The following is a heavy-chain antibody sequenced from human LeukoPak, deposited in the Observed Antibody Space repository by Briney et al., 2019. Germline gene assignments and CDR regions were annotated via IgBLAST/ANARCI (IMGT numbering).Heavy chain of an antibody. J-gene: IGHJ4*02. CDR2: INPDSGGT. CDR3: ARHSSTYLDQ. CDR1: GYTFTSYG. V-gene: IGHV1-2*02. D-gene: IGHD6-13*01. Sequence: GASVKVSCKASGYTFTSYGISWVRQAPGQGLEWMGWINPDSGGTRYAQKFQGRVTMTRDTSISTAYMELSRLGSDDTAVYSCARHSSTYLDQWGQGALVTVSS.